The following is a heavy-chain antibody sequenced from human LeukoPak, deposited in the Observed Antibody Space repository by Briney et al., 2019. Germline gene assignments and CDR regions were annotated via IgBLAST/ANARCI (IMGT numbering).Heavy chain of an antibody. CDR2: INAGNGNT. Sequence: GASVKVSCEASGYTFTSYAMHWVRQAPGQRLEWMGWINAGNGNTKYSQKFQGRVTITRDTSASTAYMELRSLRFDDTAVYYCARDWDYDANDDVFDVWGQGTLVTVSS. D-gene: IGHD4-17*01. J-gene: IGHJ3*01. CDR3: ARDWDYDANDDVFDV. V-gene: IGHV1-3*01. CDR1: GYTFTSYA.